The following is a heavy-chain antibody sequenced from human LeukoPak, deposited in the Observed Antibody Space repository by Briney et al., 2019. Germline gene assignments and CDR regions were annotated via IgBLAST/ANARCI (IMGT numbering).Heavy chain of an antibody. CDR2: ISWNSGSI. CDR3: ARDGGCSGGSCSPPGAFDI. Sequence: GGSLRLSCAASGFTFDDYAMHWVRQAPGKGLEWVSGISWNSGSIGYADSVKGRFTISRDNAKNSLYLQMNSLRAEDTAVYYCARDGGCSGGSCSPPGAFDIWGQGTMVTVSS. J-gene: IGHJ3*02. D-gene: IGHD2-15*01. CDR1: GFTFDDYA. V-gene: IGHV3-9*01.